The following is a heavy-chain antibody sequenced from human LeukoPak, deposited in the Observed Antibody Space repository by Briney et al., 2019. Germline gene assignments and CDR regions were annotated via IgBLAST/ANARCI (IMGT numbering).Heavy chain of an antibody. D-gene: IGHD3-3*02. CDR2: IYPGDSDT. CDR1: GYSFTSYW. CDR3: ARQHFWSGYPHHDAFDI. J-gene: IGHJ3*02. V-gene: IGHV5-51*01. Sequence: GEPLKISCKGSGYSFTSYWIGWVRQMPGKGLEWMGIIYPGDSDTRYSPSFQGQVTISADKSISTAYLQWSSLKASDTAMYYCARQHFWSGYPHHDAFDIWGQGTMVTVSS.